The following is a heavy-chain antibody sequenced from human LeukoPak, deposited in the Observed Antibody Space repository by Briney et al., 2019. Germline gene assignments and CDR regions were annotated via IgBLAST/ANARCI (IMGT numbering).Heavy chain of an antibody. CDR1: GYTFTGYY. Sequence: GASVKVSCKASGYTFTGYYMHWVRQAPGQGLEWMGWINPNSGGTNYAQKFQGRVTMTRDTSISTAYMELSRLRSDDTAVYYCAREGAGSWVGAFDIWGQGTMVTVSS. V-gene: IGHV1-2*02. J-gene: IGHJ3*02. CDR2: INPNSGGT. D-gene: IGHD2-15*01. CDR3: AREGAGSWVGAFDI.